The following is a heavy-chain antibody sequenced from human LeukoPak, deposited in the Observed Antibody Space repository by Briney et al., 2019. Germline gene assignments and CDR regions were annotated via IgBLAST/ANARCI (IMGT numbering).Heavy chain of an antibody. D-gene: IGHD2-2*01. CDR2: IFPGDSDT. V-gene: IGHV5-51*01. J-gene: IGHJ4*02. Sequence: GESLKISFQGSGYRFTTYWIGWVRPMPGKGLEWMGIIFPGDSDTSHSPSFQGQVTISADKSISTAYLQWSSLKASDTAMYYCARQGPYVGYCSSTSCPFDYWGQGTLVTVSS. CDR3: ARQGPYVGYCSSTSCPFDY. CDR1: GYRFTTYW.